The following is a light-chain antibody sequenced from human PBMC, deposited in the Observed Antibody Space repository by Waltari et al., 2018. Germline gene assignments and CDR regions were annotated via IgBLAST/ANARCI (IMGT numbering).Light chain of an antibody. CDR3: QQRTNWMFT. J-gene: IGKJ2*01. CDR2: DAS. CDR1: QSVGSN. Sequence: IVLTQSPATLSLSPGETATLSCRASQSVGSNLAWYQQQPGQAPRFLIYDASSRPTGIPTRFSGSGSGTDFILTISSLEPEDSAVYFCQQRTNWMFTFGQGTKLEI. V-gene: IGKV3-11*01.